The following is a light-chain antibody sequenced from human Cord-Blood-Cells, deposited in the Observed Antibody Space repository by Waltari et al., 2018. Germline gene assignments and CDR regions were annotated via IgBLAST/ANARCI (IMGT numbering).Light chain of an antibody. CDR2: AAS. CDR1: QSISSY. Sequence: DIQMTQSPSSLSASVGDRVTITCRASQSISSYLNWYQQKPGKAPKLLIYAASSLQSGVPSRFSGRGSGTDVTLTISSLQPEDVATYYWQQSYSTPLCTCGPGTKVDIK. CDR3: QQSYSTPLCT. V-gene: IGKV1-39*01. J-gene: IGKJ3*01.